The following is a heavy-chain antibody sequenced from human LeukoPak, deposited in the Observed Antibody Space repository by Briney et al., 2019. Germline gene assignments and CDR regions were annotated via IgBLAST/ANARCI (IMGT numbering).Heavy chain of an antibody. CDR2: ISSSSNTI. Sequence: GGSLRLSCAASGFTFSSYSMNWVRQAPGKGLEWVSYISSSSNTIYYADSVKGRFTISRDNAKNSLYLQMNSLRAEDTAVYYCAKALSPYWGQGTLVTVSS. CDR3: AKALSPY. CDR1: GFTFSSYS. J-gene: IGHJ4*02. V-gene: IGHV3-48*01.